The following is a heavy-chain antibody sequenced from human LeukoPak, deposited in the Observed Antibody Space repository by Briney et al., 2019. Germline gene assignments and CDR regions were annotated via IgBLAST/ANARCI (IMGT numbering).Heavy chain of an antibody. D-gene: IGHD6-19*01. J-gene: IGHJ4*02. CDR1: GFTFSTYI. Sequence: GGSLRLSCAASGFTFSTYIMSWVRQAPGKGLEWVAYISSDSSKKFYADSVEGRFTTSRDNAKNSVYLQMNSLRTEDTAVYYCAKIKSDSIGWYEFDGWGQGTLVTVSS. CDR3: AKIKSDSIGWYEFDG. V-gene: IGHV3-48*04. CDR2: ISSDSSKK.